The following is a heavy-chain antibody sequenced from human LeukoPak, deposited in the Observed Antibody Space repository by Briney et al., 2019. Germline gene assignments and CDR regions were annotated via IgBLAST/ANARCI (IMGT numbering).Heavy chain of an antibody. V-gene: IGHV4-34*01. CDR1: GGSFSGYY. CDR2: INHSGST. J-gene: IGHJ6*04. CDR3: GRAFGVAPPWYYYGRDF. D-gene: IGHD3-3*01. Sequence: KPSETLSLTCAVYGGSFSGYYWSWIRQPPGKGLEWIGEINHSGSTNYNPSLKSRVTISVDTSKNQFSLKLSSVTAADTAVYYCGRAFGVAPPWYYYGRDFGAKGT.